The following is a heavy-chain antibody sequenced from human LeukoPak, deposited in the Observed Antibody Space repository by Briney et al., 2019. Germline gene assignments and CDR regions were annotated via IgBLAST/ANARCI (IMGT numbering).Heavy chain of an antibody. J-gene: IGHJ4*02. V-gene: IGHV3-23*01. CDR1: GFTFSSYA. CDR2: ISGSGGST. CDR3: AKTSGSSWAYYFDY. D-gene: IGHD6-13*01. Sequence: PGGSLRLSCAASGFTFSSYAMSGVRQAPGKGLEWASAISGSGGSTYYADSVKGRFTISRDNSKNTLYLQMNSLRAEDTAVYYCAKTSGSSWAYYFDYWGQGTLVTVSS.